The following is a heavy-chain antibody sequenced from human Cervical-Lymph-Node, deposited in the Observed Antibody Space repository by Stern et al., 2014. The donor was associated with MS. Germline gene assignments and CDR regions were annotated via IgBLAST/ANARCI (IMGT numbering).Heavy chain of an antibody. CDR3: ARGLLGSENAFDI. J-gene: IGHJ3*02. Sequence: VQLVESGDEVKKPGASVKVSCKASGYTFTSYGISCVRQAPGQWLEWMGWIITYNGNTNYAQRRQGRVTMTTDTSTSTAYMELRSLRSDDTAVYYCARGLLGSENAFDIWGQGTMVTVSS. CDR1: GYTFTSYG. V-gene: IGHV1-18*01. D-gene: IGHD2-15*01. CDR2: IITYNGNT.